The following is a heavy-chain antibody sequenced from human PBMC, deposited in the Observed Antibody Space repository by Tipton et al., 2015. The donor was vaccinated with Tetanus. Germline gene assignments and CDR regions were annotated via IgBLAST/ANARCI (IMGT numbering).Heavy chain of an antibody. J-gene: IGHJ6*02. CDR3: ARMQRYGMDV. CDR1: GGSFSGYY. D-gene: IGHD6-25*01. CDR2: INHSGST. Sequence: AGLVKPSETLSLTCGVYGGSFSGYYWSWIRQPPGKGLEWIGEINHSGSTNHNPSLKSRVTISVDRSKNQFSLELSSVTAADTAVYYCARMQRYGMDVWGQGTTVTVSS. V-gene: IGHV4-34*01.